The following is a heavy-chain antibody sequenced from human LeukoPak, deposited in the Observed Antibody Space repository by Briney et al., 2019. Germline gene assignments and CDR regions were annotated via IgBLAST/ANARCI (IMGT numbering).Heavy chain of an antibody. D-gene: IGHD6-13*01. V-gene: IGHV1-8*01. CDR3: ARDGRGAAAADDPFDF. CDR2: NSGAT. J-gene: IGHJ3*01. Sequence: NSGATGYAQKFQGRITMTRDTSISTAYMELTSLTSDDTAVYYCARDGRGAAAADDPFDFWGPGTLVTVSS.